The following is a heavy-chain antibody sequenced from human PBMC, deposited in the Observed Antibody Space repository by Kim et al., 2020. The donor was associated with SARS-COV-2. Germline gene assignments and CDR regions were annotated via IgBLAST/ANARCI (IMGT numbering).Heavy chain of an antibody. CDR3: AKGVFTSRLWFGEIYTTPIDY. CDR2: ISYDGSNK. D-gene: IGHD3-10*01. CDR1: GFSFSSYG. Sequence: GGSLRLSCAASGFSFSSYGMHWVRQAPGKGLEWVAVISYDGSNKYYADSVKGRFTISRDNSKNTLYLQMNSLRAEDTAVYYCAKGVFTSRLWFGEIYTTPIDYWGQGTLVTVSS. J-gene: IGHJ4*02. V-gene: IGHV3-30*18.